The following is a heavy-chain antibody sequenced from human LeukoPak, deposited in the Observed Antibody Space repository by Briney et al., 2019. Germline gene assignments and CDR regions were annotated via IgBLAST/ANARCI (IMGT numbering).Heavy chain of an antibody. Sequence: GGSLRLSCAASGLTFDDYAMHWVRQAPGKGLEWVSGISWNSGSIGYADSVKGRFTISRDNAKNSLYLQMNSLRAEDTALYYCAKDSGGVKYYFDYWGQGTLVTVSS. CDR1: GLTFDDYA. CDR3: AKDSGGVKYYFDY. CDR2: ISWNSGSI. D-gene: IGHD3-16*01. V-gene: IGHV3-9*01. J-gene: IGHJ4*02.